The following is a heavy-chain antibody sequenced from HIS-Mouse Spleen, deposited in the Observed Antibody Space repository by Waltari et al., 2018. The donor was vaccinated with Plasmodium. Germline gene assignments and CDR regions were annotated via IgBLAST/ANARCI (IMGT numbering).Heavy chain of an antibody. V-gene: IGHV4-34*01. D-gene: IGHD3-10*01. CDR2: INHSGST. CDR1: GGSFSVYY. CDR3: ARGRVLGTSSGYFDL. J-gene: IGHJ2*01. Sequence: QVQLQQWGAGLLKPSETLSLTCAVSGGSFSVYYWSWIRQPPGKGLEWIGAINHSGSTNYNPSLKSRVTISVDTSKNQFSLKLSSVTAADTAVYYCARGRVLGTSSGYFDLWGRGTLVTVSS.